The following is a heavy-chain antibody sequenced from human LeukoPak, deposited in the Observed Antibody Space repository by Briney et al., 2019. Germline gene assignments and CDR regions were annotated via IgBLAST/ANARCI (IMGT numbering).Heavy chain of an antibody. CDR2: INAGNGNT. CDR1: GYTFTSYA. Sequence: ASVKVSCKASGYTFTSYAMHWVGQAPGQRLEWMGWINAGNGNTKYSQKFQGRVTITRDTSASTAYMELSSLRSEDTAVYYCARGGATTYSGDYWGQGTLVTVSS. J-gene: IGHJ4*02. V-gene: IGHV1-3*01. D-gene: IGHD5-12*01. CDR3: ARGGATTYSGDY.